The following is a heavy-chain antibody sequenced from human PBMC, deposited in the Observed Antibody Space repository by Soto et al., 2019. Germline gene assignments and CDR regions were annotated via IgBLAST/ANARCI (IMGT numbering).Heavy chain of an antibody. D-gene: IGHD3-10*01. CDR2: IYHSGST. CDR3: ARDLKTGELRYYGSVSFLQYKYYYMDV. V-gene: IGHV4-4*02. CDR1: SGSISSSNW. Sequence: PLEILSITCAVSSGSISSSNWWSWVRQPPGKGLEWIGEIYHSGSTNYNPYLKSRVTISVDKSKNQFSLKLSSVTAADTAVYYCARDLKTGELRYYGSVSFLQYKYYYMDVWGKGTTVTVSS. J-gene: IGHJ6*03.